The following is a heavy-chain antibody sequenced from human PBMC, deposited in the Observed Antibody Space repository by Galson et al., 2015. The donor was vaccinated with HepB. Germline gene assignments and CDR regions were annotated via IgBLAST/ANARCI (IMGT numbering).Heavy chain of an antibody. J-gene: IGHJ3*02. Sequence: SLRLSCAASGFSFSGSWMSWVRQAPGKGLEWVANIKQDASEKYYVESVKGRFAIPRDNAKTSLYLQMNSLGAEDTAVYYCARGPRYGAFDIWGQGTMVTVSS. V-gene: IGHV3-7*03. CDR2: IKQDASEK. CDR1: GFSFSGSW. CDR3: ARGPRYGAFDI. D-gene: IGHD4-17*01.